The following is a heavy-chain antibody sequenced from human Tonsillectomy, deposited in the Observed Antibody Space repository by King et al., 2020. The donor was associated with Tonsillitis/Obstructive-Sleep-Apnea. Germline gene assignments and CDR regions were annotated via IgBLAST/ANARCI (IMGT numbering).Heavy chain of an antibody. CDR2: VSGSGGGT. J-gene: IGHJ6*03. Sequence: VQLVESGGGLVQPGGSLRLSCAASGFTFSNYAITWVRPAPGKGLEWVSAVSGSGGGTYYAESVKGRFTISRDNSKNTLYLQLNSLRAEDTAVYYCAKGTIDWNDSRYYYYMDVWGKGTTVTVSS. V-gene: IGHV3-23*04. CDR3: AKGTIDWNDSRYYYYMDV. D-gene: IGHD1-1*01. CDR1: GFTFSNYA.